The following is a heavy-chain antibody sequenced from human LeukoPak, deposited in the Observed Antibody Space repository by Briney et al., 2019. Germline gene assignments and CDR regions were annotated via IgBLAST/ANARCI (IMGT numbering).Heavy chain of an antibody. D-gene: IGHD2-2*01. CDR3: ARELTGQLETANGVVPAVKFDY. V-gene: IGHV4-61*02. CDR2: IYTSGST. Sequence: PSQTLSLTCTVSGGSISSGSYYWSWIRQPAGKGLEWIGRIYTSGSTNYNPSLKSRVTISVDTSKNQFSLKLSSVTAADTAVYYCARELTGQLETANGVVPAVKFDYWGQGTLVTVSS. CDR1: GGSISSGSYY. J-gene: IGHJ4*02.